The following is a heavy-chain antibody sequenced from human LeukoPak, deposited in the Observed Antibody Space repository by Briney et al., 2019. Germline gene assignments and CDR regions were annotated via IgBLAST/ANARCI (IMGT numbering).Heavy chain of an antibody. CDR3: VTRSDDAFDI. Sequence: GGSLRLSCVVSGFTLSDYGIHWVRQAPGRGLQWVAFIPFDGSHKYYADSVKGRFTISRDNARNSLYLEMNSLRAEDTAVYFCVTRSDDAFDIWGQGTTVTVSS. D-gene: IGHD4-17*01. J-gene: IGHJ3*02. V-gene: IGHV3-30*02. CDR2: IPFDGSHK. CDR1: GFTLSDYG.